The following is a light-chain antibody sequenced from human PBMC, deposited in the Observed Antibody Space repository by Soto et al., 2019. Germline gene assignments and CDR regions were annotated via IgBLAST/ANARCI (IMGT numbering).Light chain of an antibody. CDR1: SSNIGNND. Sequence: QSVLTQSPSVSAAPGQRVTISCSGSSSNIGNNDVSWYQHLPGTAPKLLIYDNNKRPSGIPDRFSGSKSGTSATLGITGLQTGDEADYYCETWDSSLSAVLFGGGTKLTVL. J-gene: IGLJ2*01. V-gene: IGLV1-51*01. CDR2: DNN. CDR3: ETWDSSLSAVL.